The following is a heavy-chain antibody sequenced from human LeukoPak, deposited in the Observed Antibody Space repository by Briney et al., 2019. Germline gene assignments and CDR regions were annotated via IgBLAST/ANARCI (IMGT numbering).Heavy chain of an antibody. J-gene: IGHJ6*03. CDR1: GGSISSYY. CDR2: IHYSGST. CDR3: ARTTEGGYTYDYFYYYYMDV. Sequence: SETLSLTCTVSGGSISSYYWSWIRQPPGKGLQWIGYIHYSGSTNYNPSLKSRVTISVKMSKNQFSLRLSSVTAADTAVYYCARTTEGGYTYDYFYYYYMDVWGKGTTVTISS. V-gene: IGHV4-59*01. D-gene: IGHD5-18*01.